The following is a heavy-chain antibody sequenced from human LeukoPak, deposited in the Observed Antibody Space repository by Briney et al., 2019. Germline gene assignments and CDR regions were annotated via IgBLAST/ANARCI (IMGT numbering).Heavy chain of an antibody. V-gene: IGHV3-64D*06. CDR2: ISSNGATT. CDR1: GFTFSSYA. Sequence: GGSLRLSCSASGFTFSSYAMYWVRQAPGEGLEFASVISSNGATTYYADSVKGRFNISRDNSKNTLYLQMSSLRAEDTAVYYCVKGLGFSWTPYFDYWGQGTLVTVSS. D-gene: IGHD6-13*01. CDR3: VKGLGFSWTPYFDY. J-gene: IGHJ4*02.